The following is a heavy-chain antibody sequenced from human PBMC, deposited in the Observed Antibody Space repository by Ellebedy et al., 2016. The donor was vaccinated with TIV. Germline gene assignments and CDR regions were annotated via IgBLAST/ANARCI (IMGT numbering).Heavy chain of an antibody. J-gene: IGHJ6*02. D-gene: IGHD6-25*01. CDR1: GFTFSSYW. Sequence: GESLKISCAASGFTFSSYWMHWVRQAPGKGLVWVSRINGDGSSTSYADSVKGRFTISRDNAKNTLYLQMNSLRAEDTAVYYCARWRLRAGMDVWGQGTTVTVSS. CDR2: INGDGSST. V-gene: IGHV3-74*01. CDR3: ARWRLRAGMDV.